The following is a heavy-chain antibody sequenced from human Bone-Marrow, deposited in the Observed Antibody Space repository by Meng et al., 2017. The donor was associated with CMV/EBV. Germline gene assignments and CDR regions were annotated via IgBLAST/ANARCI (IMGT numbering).Heavy chain of an antibody. V-gene: IGHV4-39*01. D-gene: IGHD3-10*01. CDR3: VRRVSGSSFRDY. J-gene: IGHJ4*02. CDR2: IYYSGST. CDR1: GGSISSSSYY. Sequence: SETLSLTCTVSGGSISSSSYYWGWIRQPPGKGLEWIGSIYYSGSTYYNPSLKSRVTISLDTSKNQFSLKVDSVTAADTAVYYCVRRVSGSSFRDYWGQGTLVPVSS.